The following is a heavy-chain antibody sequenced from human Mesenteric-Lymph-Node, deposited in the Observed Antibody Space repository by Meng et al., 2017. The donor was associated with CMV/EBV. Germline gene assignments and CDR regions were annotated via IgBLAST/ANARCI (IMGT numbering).Heavy chain of an antibody. CDR1: FTFSSYA. CDR3: AKPYCSSTSCYKRGFDY. V-gene: IGHV3-23*01. Sequence: FTFSSYAMSWVRQAPGKGLEWVSAISGSGGSTYYADSVKGRFTISRDNSKNTLYLQMNSLRGEDTAVYYCAKPYCSSTSCYKRGFDYWGQGTLVTVSS. J-gene: IGHJ4*02. D-gene: IGHD2-2*02. CDR2: ISGSGGST.